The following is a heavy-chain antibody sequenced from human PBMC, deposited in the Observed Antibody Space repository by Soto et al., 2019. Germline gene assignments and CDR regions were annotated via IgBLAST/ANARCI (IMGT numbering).Heavy chain of an antibody. V-gene: IGHV3-64D*06. Sequence: GGSLRLSCSASGFTFSSYAMHWVRQAPGKGLEYVSAISSNGGSTYYADSVKGRFTISRDNSKNTLYLQMSSLRAEDLAVDYCAKALLAAAGTGGDYSYGMDVWGQGTTVTVSS. CDR1: GFTFSSYA. CDR2: ISSNGGST. D-gene: IGHD6-13*01. CDR3: AKALLAAAGTGGDYSYGMDV. J-gene: IGHJ6*02.